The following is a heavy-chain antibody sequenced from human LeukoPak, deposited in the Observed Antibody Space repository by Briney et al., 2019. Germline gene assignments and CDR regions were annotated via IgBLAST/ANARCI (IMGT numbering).Heavy chain of an antibody. J-gene: IGHJ4*02. CDR1: GGSLSSYY. CDR3: ARDQEYSGSYYRYFDF. D-gene: IGHD1-26*01. CDR2: IYSRGLTRGST. V-gene: IGHV4-59*01. Sequence: PSETLSLTCTVSGGSLSSYYWSWIRQPPGKGLEWIGYIYSRGLTRGSTNYNPSLKSRVTLSADTSKNQFSLKLSSVTAADTAVYYCARDQEYSGSYYRYFDFWGQGALVTVSS.